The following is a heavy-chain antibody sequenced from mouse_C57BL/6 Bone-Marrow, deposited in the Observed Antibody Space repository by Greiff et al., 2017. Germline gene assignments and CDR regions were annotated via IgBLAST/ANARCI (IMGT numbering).Heavy chain of an antibody. V-gene: IGHV1-81*01. CDR2: IYPRSGNT. D-gene: IGHD1-1*01. J-gene: IGHJ2*01. CDR1: GYTFTSYG. Sequence: VQLQQSGAELARPGASVKLSCKASGYTFTSYGISWVKQRTGQGLEWIGEIYPRSGNTYYNEKFKGKATLTADKSSSTAYMELRSLTSEDSAVYFCASPNYDGSSDYWGQGTTLTVSS. CDR3: ASPNYDGSSDY.